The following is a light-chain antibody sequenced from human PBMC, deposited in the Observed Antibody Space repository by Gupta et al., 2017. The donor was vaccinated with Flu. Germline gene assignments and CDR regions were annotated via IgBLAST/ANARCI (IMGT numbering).Light chain of an antibody. Sequence: GDRVTITCRASQSISSFLNWYQQKPGKAPNLLIYAASTLQSGVPSRFNGSGSGTDFALTISSLQPEDFARYYCQQSYTTPVTFGPGTKVDIK. V-gene: IGKV1-39*01. J-gene: IGKJ3*01. CDR3: QQSYTTPVT. CDR1: QSISSF. CDR2: AAS.